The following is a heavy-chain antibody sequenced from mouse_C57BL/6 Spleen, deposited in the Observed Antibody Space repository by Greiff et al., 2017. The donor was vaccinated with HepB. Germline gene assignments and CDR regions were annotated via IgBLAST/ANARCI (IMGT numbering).Heavy chain of an antibody. CDR2: INPNNGGT. CDR1: GYTFTDYY. CDR3: ARQPGSAMDY. Sequence: EVQLQQSGPELVKPGASVKISCKASGYTFTDYYMNWVKQSHGKSLEWIGDINPNNGGTSYNQKFKGKATLTVDKSSSTAYMELSSLTSEDSAVYYCARQPGSAMDYWGQGTSVTVSS. D-gene: IGHD6-1*01. V-gene: IGHV1-26*01. J-gene: IGHJ4*01.